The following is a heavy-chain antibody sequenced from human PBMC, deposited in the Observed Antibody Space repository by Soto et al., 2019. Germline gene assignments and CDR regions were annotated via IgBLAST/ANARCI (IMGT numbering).Heavy chain of an antibody. V-gene: IGHV3-48*02. CDR2: ISVGSYDI. CDR1: GFTFDNYA. D-gene: IGHD3-16*01. CDR3: ARDHLWAFDY. J-gene: IGHJ4*02. Sequence: EVQLVESGGGLVQPGGDLGLSCVASGFTFDNYAMNWVRQAPGKGLEWLSWISVGSYDIEYSDSVNGRFTISRDNAKNSLYLQLNSLKDEDTAVYYCARDHLWAFDYWGQGTLVTVTS.